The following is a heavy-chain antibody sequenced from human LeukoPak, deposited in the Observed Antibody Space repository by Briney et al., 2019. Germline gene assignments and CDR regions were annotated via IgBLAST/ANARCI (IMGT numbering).Heavy chain of an antibody. CDR2: INHSGST. D-gene: IGHD5-18*01. V-gene: IGHV4-30-2*01. Sequence: SQTLSLTCTVSGGSISSGGYYWSWIRQPPGKGLEWIGEINHSGSTNYNPSLKSRVTLSVDASKNQFSLKLSSVTAADTAVYYCARASNYTAMVPYYFDYWGQGTLVTVSS. CDR3: ARASNYTAMVPYYFDY. CDR1: GGSISSGGYY. J-gene: IGHJ4*02.